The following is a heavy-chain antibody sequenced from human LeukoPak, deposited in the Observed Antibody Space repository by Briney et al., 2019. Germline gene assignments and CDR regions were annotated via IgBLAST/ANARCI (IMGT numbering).Heavy chain of an antibody. J-gene: IGHJ4*02. CDR1: GFTFSDYF. Sequence: GGSLRLSCAASGFTFSDYFMAWIRQAAGKGLEVISYMSSRSATTLYANSVKGRFTISRDNARNSLHLQMNSLPDEDTAVYYCARAGTPDRITLFSHYFDSWGQGTLVTVSS. V-gene: IGHV3-11*01. D-gene: IGHD3-9*01. CDR2: MSSRSATT. CDR3: ARAGTPDRITLFSHYFDS.